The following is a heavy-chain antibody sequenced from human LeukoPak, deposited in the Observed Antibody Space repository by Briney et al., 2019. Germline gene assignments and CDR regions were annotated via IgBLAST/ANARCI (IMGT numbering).Heavy chain of an antibody. V-gene: IGHV1-2*02. CDR3: ARENYGDYAPGAFDI. J-gene: IGHJ3*02. D-gene: IGHD4-17*01. CDR2: INPNSGGT. CDR1: GYTFTGYY. Sequence: ASVKVSCKASGYTFTGYYMHWVRQAPGQGVEWMGWINPNSGGTNYAQKFQGRVTMTRDTSISTAYMELSRLRSDDTAVYYCARENYGDYAPGAFDIWGQGTMVTVSS.